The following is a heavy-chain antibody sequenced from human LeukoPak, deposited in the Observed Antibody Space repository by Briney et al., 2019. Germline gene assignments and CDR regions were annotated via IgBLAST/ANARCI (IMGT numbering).Heavy chain of an antibody. V-gene: IGHV3-74*01. Sequence: PGGSLRISCAASGFTFSDYWMHWVRDAPGKGLMWVSRIAGDGGSISYADSVKGRFTISRDNAKNSLYLQMNGLRAEDTAMYYCTCDLDRSDGLWGQGTMVTVSS. CDR2: IAGDGGSI. CDR1: GFTFSDYW. CDR3: TCDLDRSDGL. J-gene: IGHJ3*01. D-gene: IGHD2-8*01.